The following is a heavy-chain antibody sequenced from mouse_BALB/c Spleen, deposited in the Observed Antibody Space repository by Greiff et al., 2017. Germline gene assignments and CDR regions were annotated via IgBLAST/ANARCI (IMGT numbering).Heavy chain of an antibody. CDR3: ARSGYDWYFDV. V-gene: IGHV1-54*01. J-gene: IGHJ1*01. CDR2: INPGSGGT. CDR1: GYAFTNYL. D-gene: IGHD2-2*01. Sequence: QVQLQQSGAELVRPGTSVKVSCKASGYAFTNYLIEWVKQRPGQGLEWIGVINPGSGGTNYNEKFKGKATLTADKSSSTAYMQLSSLTSDDSAVYFCARSGYDWYFDVWGAGTTVTVSS.